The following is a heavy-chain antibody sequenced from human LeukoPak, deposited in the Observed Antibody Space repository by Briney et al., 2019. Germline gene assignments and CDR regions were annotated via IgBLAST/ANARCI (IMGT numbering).Heavy chain of an antibody. CDR1: GGSISNYY. J-gene: IGHJ3*02. V-gene: IGHV4-59*01. Sequence: SETLSLTCTVPGGSISNYYWSWIRQTPGKGLEWIGYISYSGSTNYNPSLKGRVTISVDTSKNHFSLKLSSVTAADTAVYYCARDRSHDAFDIWGQGTMVTVSS. CDR3: ARDRSHDAFDI. D-gene: IGHD3-16*02. CDR2: ISYSGST.